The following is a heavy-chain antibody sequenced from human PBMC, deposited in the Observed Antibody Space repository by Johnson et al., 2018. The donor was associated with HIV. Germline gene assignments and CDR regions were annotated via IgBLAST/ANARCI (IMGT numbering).Heavy chain of an antibody. D-gene: IGHD5-12*01. J-gene: IGHJ3*02. Sequence: VQLVESGGGVVRPGGSLRLSCAATGFTFDDYGMSWVRQAPGKGLEWVSAINWNGDSTGYADSVKGRFTISRDNAKNSLYLQMNSLRAEDTAVYYCARVQVAMATIGYAFDIWGQGTMVTVSS. V-gene: IGHV3-20*04. CDR2: INWNGDST. CDR1: GFTFDDYG. CDR3: ARVQVAMATIGYAFDI.